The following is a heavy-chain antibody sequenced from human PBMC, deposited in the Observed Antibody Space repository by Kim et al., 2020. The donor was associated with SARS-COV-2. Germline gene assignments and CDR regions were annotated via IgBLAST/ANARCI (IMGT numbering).Heavy chain of an antibody. J-gene: IGHJ5*02. Sequence: AQKYQARVTMTEETSTDTAYMELSSLRSEDTAVYYCATGAAAGKSNWFDPWGQGTLVTVSS. CDR3: ATGAAAGKSNWFDP. D-gene: IGHD6-13*01. V-gene: IGHV1-24*01.